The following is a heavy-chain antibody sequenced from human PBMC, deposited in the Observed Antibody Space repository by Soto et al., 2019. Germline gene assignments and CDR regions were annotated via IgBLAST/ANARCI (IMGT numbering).Heavy chain of an antibody. CDR1: GFSVSSNY. CDR2: IYSGGST. CDR3: ARGLYYDFWSGYPTGFYGMDV. V-gene: IGHV3-53*02. Sequence: EVQVVETGGGLIQPGGSLRLSCATSGFSVSSNYMSWVRQVPGKGLEWVSVIYSGGSTYYADSVKGRFTISRDNSNNTVFLQMSSLSAEDTAVYFCARGLYYDFWSGYPTGFYGMDVWGQGTTVIVSS. D-gene: IGHD3-3*01. J-gene: IGHJ6*02.